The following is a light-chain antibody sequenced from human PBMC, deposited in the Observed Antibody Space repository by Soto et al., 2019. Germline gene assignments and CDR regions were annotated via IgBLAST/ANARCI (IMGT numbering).Light chain of an antibody. CDR3: QQRGGSPPTWT. V-gene: IGKV3-20*01. Sequence: EIVLTQSPGTLSLSPGERATLSCRASQTIISRSLAWYQQKPGQAPRVLIYDASNRATGIPDRFSGSGSGTDFTLTISRLEPEDFAVYYCQQRGGSPPTWTFGQGTKVEIK. CDR2: DAS. J-gene: IGKJ1*01. CDR1: QTIISRS.